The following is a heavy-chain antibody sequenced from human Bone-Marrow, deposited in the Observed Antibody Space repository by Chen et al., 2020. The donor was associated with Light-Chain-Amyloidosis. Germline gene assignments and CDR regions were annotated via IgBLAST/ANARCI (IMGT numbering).Heavy chain of an antibody. CDR2: VRQDVSEK. CDR3: ARDRTLFGVAQYYFDY. D-gene: IGHD3-3*01. CDR1: GFTSSDYG. V-gene: IGHV3-7*03. J-gene: IGHJ4*02. Sequence: DVRLVESGGGLVQPGGSLRLSCAASGFTSSDYGMSWVRQSPGKGLEWVANVRQDVSEKDYAASVKGRFTISRDDAKNSVYLQMNNLRAEDTAVYYCARDRTLFGVAQYYFDYWGQGTRVTVSS.